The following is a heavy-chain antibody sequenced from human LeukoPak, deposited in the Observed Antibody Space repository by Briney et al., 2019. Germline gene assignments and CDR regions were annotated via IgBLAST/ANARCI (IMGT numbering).Heavy chain of an antibody. D-gene: IGHD3-22*01. CDR3: AKDGNYFDSSGYLIPFDY. CDR1: GFTFSRFA. V-gene: IGHV3-23*01. Sequence: GGSLRLSCAASGFTFSRFAMSWVRQAPGKGLEWVSSISGSNRTTYYADSVKGRFAIPRDNSKNILYLQMNSLRADDTAVYYCAKDGNYFDSSGYLIPFDYWGQGTLVTVSS. J-gene: IGHJ4*02. CDR2: ISGSNRTT.